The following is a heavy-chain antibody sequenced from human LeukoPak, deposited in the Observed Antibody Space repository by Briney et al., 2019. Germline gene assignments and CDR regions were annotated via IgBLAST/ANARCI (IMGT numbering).Heavy chain of an antibody. CDR3: AKATLLRGVDP. CDR2: ISGSGGST. J-gene: IGHJ5*02. Sequence: GRSLRLACAASGFTLGSYAMSWVSPAPGKGLEWVASISGSGGSTYYADSVKGRVTISRDNSKNTLYLQMSSLRAEDTAVYYCAKATLLRGVDPWGQGTLVTVSS. V-gene: IGHV3-23*01. CDR1: GFTLGSYA. D-gene: IGHD2-15*01.